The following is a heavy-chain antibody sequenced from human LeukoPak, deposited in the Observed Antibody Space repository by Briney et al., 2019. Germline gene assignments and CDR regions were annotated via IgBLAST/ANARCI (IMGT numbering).Heavy chain of an antibody. Sequence: SETLSLTCAVYGGSFSGYYWSWIRQPPGKGLEWIGRIYTSGSTNYNPSLKSRVTISVDTSKNQFSLKLSSVTAADTAVYYCARERDRYSGYDFDYWGQGTLVTVSS. J-gene: IGHJ4*02. D-gene: IGHD5-12*01. CDR2: IYTSGST. CDR3: ARERDRYSGYDFDY. V-gene: IGHV4-4*08. CDR1: GGSFSGYY.